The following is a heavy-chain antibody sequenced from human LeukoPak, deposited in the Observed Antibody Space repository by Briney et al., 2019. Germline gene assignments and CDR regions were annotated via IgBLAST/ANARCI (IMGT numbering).Heavy chain of an antibody. J-gene: IGHJ3*02. V-gene: IGHV4-59*01. CDR1: GGSISSYY. Sequence: SETLSLTCTVAGGSISSYYWSWIRQPPGKGLGWIGYIYYSESTNYNPSLKSRVTISVDTSKNQFSLKLSSVTAADTAVYYCARVRVGVWFGELFGAFDIWGQGTMVTVSS. CDR2: IYYSEST. D-gene: IGHD3-10*01. CDR3: ARVRVGVWFGELFGAFDI.